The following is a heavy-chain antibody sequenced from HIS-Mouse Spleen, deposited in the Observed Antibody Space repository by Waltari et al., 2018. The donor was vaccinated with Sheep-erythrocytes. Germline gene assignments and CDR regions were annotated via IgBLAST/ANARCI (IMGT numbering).Heavy chain of an antibody. J-gene: IGHJ4*02. D-gene: IGHD1-26*01. CDR1: GFTFSSYS. Sequence: EVQLVESGGGLVKPGGSLRLSCAASGFTFSSYSMNWVRQAPGNGLAWVSSISSIISYISYADSVKGRFTISRDNAKNSLYLQMNSLRAEDTAVYYCARVASGATFDYWGQGTLVTVSS. V-gene: IGHV3-21*01. CDR3: ARVASGATFDY. CDR2: ISSIISYI.